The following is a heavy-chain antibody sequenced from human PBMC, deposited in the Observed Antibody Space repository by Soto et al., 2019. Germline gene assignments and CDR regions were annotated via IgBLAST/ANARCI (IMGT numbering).Heavy chain of an antibody. Sequence: GSLRLSCSASGFTFSSYAMHWVRQAPGKGLEYVSAISSNGGSTYYADSVKGRFTISRDNSKNTLYLQMSSLRAEDTAVYYCVKDGGLRFLEWLLSLDVWGQGTTVTVSS. V-gene: IGHV3-64D*06. CDR2: ISSNGGST. CDR1: GFTFSSYA. J-gene: IGHJ6*02. D-gene: IGHD3-3*01. CDR3: VKDGGLRFLEWLLSLDV.